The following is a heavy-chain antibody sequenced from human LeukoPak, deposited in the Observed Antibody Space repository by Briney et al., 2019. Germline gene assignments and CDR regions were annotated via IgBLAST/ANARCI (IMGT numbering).Heavy chain of an antibody. J-gene: IGHJ6*03. Sequence: GGSLRLSCAASGFTFSSYWMTWVRQAPGKGLEWVANIKPDGSVGYYVDSVRGRFIISRDNSKNSLYLQMDSLRVEDTAVYYCVRDPSYGSSWYYYMDVWGKGTTVTVSS. D-gene: IGHD6-13*01. CDR2: IKPDGSVG. V-gene: IGHV3-7*01. CDR3: VRDPSYGSSWYYYMDV. CDR1: GFTFSSYW.